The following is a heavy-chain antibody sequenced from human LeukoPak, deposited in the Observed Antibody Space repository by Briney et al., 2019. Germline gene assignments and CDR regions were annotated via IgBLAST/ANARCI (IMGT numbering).Heavy chain of an antibody. D-gene: IGHD2-8*01. CDR2: IYTSGST. V-gene: IGHV4-4*07. Sequence: PTETLSLTCTVSGGSISSYYWSWIRQPAGKGLEWIGRIYTSGSTNYNHSLKSRVTMSVDTSKNQFSLKLSSVTAADTAVYYCARTIGLMVYAGMLDWFDPWGQGTLVTVSS. CDR1: GGSISSYY. J-gene: IGHJ5*02. CDR3: ARTIGLMVYAGMLDWFDP.